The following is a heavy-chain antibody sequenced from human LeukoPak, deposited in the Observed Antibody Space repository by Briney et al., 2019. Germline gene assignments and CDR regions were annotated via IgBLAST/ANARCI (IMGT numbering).Heavy chain of an antibody. Sequence: GQSLPISCKGSGYSFTNFWIGCVRQMPGKGLEWMGIIYPGDSETRYSPSFQGQVTISADKSISTAYLQCSSLKASDAAMYYCARGGQGNWESFDYWGQGTLGTVSS. J-gene: IGHJ4*02. D-gene: IGHD7-27*01. CDR3: ARGGQGNWESFDY. CDR2: IYPGDSET. CDR1: GYSFTNFW. V-gene: IGHV5-51*01.